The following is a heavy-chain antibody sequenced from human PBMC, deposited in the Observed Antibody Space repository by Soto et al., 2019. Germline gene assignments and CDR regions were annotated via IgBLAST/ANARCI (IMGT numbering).Heavy chain of an antibody. CDR1: GFTFSSYA. CDR2: ISGSEGYT. Sequence: GGSLRLSCATSGFTFSSYAMSWVRQVPGKGLDWVSGISGSEGYTYYTDSVKGRFTISRDNSKNTLYLQMNSLRAEDTAVYYCTASLWNYKWTQLWLKAPFDFWGQGTMVTVSS. J-gene: IGHJ4*02. CDR3: TASLWNYKWTQLWLKAPFDF. D-gene: IGHD5-18*01. V-gene: IGHV3-23*01.